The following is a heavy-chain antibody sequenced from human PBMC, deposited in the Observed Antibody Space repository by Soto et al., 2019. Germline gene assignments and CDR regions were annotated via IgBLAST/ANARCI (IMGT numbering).Heavy chain of an antibody. CDR3: ARVKHCISTSCYGGEFDY. J-gene: IGHJ4*02. D-gene: IGHD2-2*01. Sequence: QLQLQESGSGLVKPSQTLSLTCAVSGGSISSGGYSWSWIRQPPGKGLEWIGYIYHSGSTYYNPSLRSRVTISVDRSKNQFSLKLSSVTAADTAVYYCARVKHCISTSCYGGEFDYWGQGTLVTVSS. CDR1: GGSISSGGYS. V-gene: IGHV4-30-2*01. CDR2: IYHSGST.